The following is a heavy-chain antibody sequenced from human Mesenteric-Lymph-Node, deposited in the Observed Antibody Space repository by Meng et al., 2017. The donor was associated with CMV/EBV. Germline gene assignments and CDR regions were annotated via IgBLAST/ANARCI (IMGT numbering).Heavy chain of an antibody. Sequence: ASVKVSCKASGYAFTSYAITWVRQAPGQGLQWVGWTSINNNNKKYSESLQGRVTMTTDTSTSTAYLELTGLRSDDTAVYYCARGRIVVVPAAIPYYYYYYGMDVWGQGTTVTVSS. CDR2: TSINNNNK. CDR1: GYAFTSYA. J-gene: IGHJ6*02. D-gene: IGHD2-2*01. V-gene: IGHV1-18*01. CDR3: ARGRIVVVPAAIPYYYYYYGMDV.